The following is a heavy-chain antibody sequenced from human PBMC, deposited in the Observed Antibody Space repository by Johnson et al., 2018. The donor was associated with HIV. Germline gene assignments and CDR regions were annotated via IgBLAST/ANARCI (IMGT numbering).Heavy chain of an antibody. D-gene: IGHD2-15*01. Sequence: VHLVESGGGVIRPGGSLRLSCAASEFTFVEYGMSWVRQAPGKGLEWVSSINWNGGNTNYADSVKGRFTISRDNTKKSLFLQLNSLRAEDTALYYCTRDGGYCSGGNCYFSFDIWGQGTMVTVSS. CDR1: EFTFVEYG. J-gene: IGHJ3*02. CDR3: TRDGGYCSGGNCYFSFDI. V-gene: IGHV3-20*04. CDR2: INWNGGNT.